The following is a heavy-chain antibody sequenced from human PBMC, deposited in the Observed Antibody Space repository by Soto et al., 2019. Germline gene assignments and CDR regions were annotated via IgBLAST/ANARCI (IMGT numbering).Heavy chain of an antibody. CDR1: GFTLSSCA. V-gene: IGHV3-23*01. CDR2: ISGSGGST. CDR3: AKDFSHSTYNWNYCFDY. D-gene: IGHD1-7*01. Sequence: GGSLRLSCAASGFTLSSCAMSWVRQAPGKGLEWVSAISGSGGSTYYADSVKGRFTISRGNSKNTLYLQMNSLRAEDTAVYYCAKDFSHSTYNWNYCFDYWGQGTLVTVSS. J-gene: IGHJ4*02.